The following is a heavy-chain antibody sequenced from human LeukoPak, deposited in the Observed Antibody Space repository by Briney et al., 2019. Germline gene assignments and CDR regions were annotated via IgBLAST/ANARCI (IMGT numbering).Heavy chain of an antibody. CDR2: SYYSGST. J-gene: IGHJ3*02. CDR3: ARGGSIVGATPHDTFDI. Sequence: SETLSLTCTVSGGSISSYYWSWIRQPPGKGLEWIGYSYYSGSTNYNPSLKSRVTLSVDTSKNQFSLKLSSVTAADTAVYYCARGGSIVGATPHDTFDIWGQGTMVTVSS. CDR1: GGSISSYY. D-gene: IGHD1-26*01. V-gene: IGHV4-59*01.